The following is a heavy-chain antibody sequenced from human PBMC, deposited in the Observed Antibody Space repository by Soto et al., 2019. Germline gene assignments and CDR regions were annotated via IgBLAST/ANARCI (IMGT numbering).Heavy chain of an antibody. CDR1: GFTFSSYA. J-gene: IGHJ6*02. V-gene: IGHV3-30-3*01. Sequence: PGGSLRLSCAASGFTFSSYAMHWVRQAPGKGLEWVAVISYDGSNKYYADSVKGRFTISRDNSKNTLYLQMNSLRAEDTAVYYCARGPPHNFPYCSSTSCSNYGNLYGMDVWGQGTTVTVSS. D-gene: IGHD2-2*01. CDR2: ISYDGSNK. CDR3: ARGPPHNFPYCSSTSCSNYGNLYGMDV.